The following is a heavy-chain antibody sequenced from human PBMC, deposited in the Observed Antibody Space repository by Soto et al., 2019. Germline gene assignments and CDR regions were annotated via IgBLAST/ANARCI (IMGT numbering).Heavy chain of an antibody. CDR3: SRVQRAAIGDDYYHGMDV. CDR1: GFIFSGSA. CDR2: IRSRANNYAT. D-gene: IGHD2-2*02. Sequence: EVKLVESGGGLVQPGGSLKLSCAASGFIFSGSAIHWVRQASGKGLEWVGRIRSRANNYATSFAASVKGRFIFSRDDSKNMAYLQINTLKTEDTAVYYCSRVQRAAIGDDYYHGMDVWGQGTTVTVSS. J-gene: IGHJ6*02. V-gene: IGHV3-73*02.